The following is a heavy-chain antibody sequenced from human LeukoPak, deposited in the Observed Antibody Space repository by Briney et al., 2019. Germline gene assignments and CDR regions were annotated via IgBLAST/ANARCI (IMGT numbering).Heavy chain of an antibody. D-gene: IGHD3-9*01. CDR1: GFTFSSYA. CDR2: ISGSGGST. V-gene: IGHV3-23*01. J-gene: IGHJ4*02. CDR3: AKNPNYDILTGYPYYFDY. Sequence: PGGSLRLSCAASGFTFSSYAMSWVRQAPGKGLEWVSAISGSGGSTYYADSVKGRFTISRDNSKNTLYLQMNSLRAEDTAVYYCAKNPNYDILTGYPYYFDYWGQGTLVTVSS.